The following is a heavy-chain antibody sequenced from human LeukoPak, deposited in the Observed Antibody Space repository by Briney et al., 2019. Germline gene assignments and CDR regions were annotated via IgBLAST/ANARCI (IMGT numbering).Heavy chain of an antibody. CDR1: GFTFSSYA. D-gene: IGHD6-13*01. J-gene: IGHJ4*02. CDR3: ARRMAAAGVIDY. CDR2: ISGSGDNT. V-gene: IGHV3-23*01. Sequence: GGSLRLSCAASGFTFSSYAMNWVRQAPGKGLEWVSVISGSGDNTYYADSVKGRFTTSRDNSKNTLYLQMNSLRAEDTAVYYCARRMAAAGVIDYWGQGTLVTVSS.